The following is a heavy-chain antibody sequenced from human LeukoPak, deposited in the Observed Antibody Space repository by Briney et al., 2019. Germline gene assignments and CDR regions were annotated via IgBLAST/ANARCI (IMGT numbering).Heavy chain of an antibody. V-gene: IGHV4-34*01. J-gene: IGHJ4*02. Sequence: SETLSLTCAVYGGSFSGYYWSWIRQPPGKGLEWIGEINHSGSTNYNPSLRSRVTISVDTSKNQFSLKLSSVTAADTAVYYCARVEDSSGWYIDYWGQGTLVTVSS. CDR3: ARVEDSSGWYIDY. D-gene: IGHD6-19*01. CDR1: GGSFSGYY. CDR2: INHSGST.